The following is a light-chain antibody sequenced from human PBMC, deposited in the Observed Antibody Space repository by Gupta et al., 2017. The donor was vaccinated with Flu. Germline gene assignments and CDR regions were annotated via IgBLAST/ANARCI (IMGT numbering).Light chain of an antibody. CDR2: GAS. CDR3: QQYNNWPPDT. J-gene: IGKJ1*01. Sequence: IVLTQSPATLSVSPGERATLSCRASESVTINLAWYQQKPGQAPRLLIYGASTRVTGVPARFSGSGYGTDFTLTISSRQSEDFALYYCQQYNNWPPDTFGQGTKVEIK. CDR1: ESVTIN. V-gene: IGKV3-15*01.